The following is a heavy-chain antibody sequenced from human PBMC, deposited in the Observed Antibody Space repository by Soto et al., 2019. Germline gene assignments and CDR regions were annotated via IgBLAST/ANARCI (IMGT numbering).Heavy chain of an antibody. J-gene: IGHJ4*02. CDR3: TTEHSSSWYRGYYFDY. Sequence: EVQLVESGGGLVKPGGSLRLSCPASGFTFSNAWMSWVRQAPGKGLEWVGRIKSKTDGGTTDYAAPVKGRFTISRDDSKNTLYLQMNSLKTEDTAVYYCTTEHSSSWYRGYYFDYWGQGTLVTVSS. CDR1: GFTFSNAW. D-gene: IGHD6-13*01. V-gene: IGHV3-15*01. CDR2: IKSKTDGGTT.